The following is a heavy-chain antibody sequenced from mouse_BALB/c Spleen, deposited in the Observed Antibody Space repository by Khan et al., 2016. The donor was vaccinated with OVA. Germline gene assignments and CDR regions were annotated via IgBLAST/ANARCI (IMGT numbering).Heavy chain of an antibody. CDR2: INPYTEEP. V-gene: IGHV9-3-1*01. Sequence: QIQLVQSGPELKKPGASVKISCKASGYTFTNYGMNWVKQTPGKGLKWMGWINPYTEEPTYADDFKGRVAFSLETSASTAYLQINNLKNEDTAIYFCARGGYGDFNDWGAGTTVTVSA. CDR3: ARGGYGDFND. CDR1: GYTFTNYG. J-gene: IGHJ1*01.